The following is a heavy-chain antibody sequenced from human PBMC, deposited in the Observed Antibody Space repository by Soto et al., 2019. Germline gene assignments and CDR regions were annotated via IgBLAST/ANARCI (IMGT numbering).Heavy chain of an antibody. V-gene: IGHV1-69*06. CDR1: GGTFTSYA. Sequence: VQLVQSGAEVKKPGSSVKVSCKAYGGTFTSYAFGWVRQAPGQGLEWLGGIMPFFGTTNYAQKLQGRVTITADKSTSTVYMELSSLRSEDTAVYYCNRGSEYDFWSGYLWGQGTLVSVSS. J-gene: IGHJ4*02. CDR2: IMPFFGTT. D-gene: IGHD3-3*01. CDR3: NRGSEYDFWSGYL.